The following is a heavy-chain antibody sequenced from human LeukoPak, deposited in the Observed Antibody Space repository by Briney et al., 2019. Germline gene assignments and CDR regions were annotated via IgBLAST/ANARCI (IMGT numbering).Heavy chain of an antibody. D-gene: IGHD4/OR15-4a*01. CDR1: GGSFGSYY. V-gene: IGHV4-59*01. Sequence: SETLSLTCTVSGGSFGSYYWSWIRQPPGKGLEWIGYINYSGTTNYNPSLKSRVSISVDTSKNQFSLKLSSVTAADTAVYYCARGTMVVGPWGQGTQVTVSS. CDR3: ARGTMVVGP. J-gene: IGHJ5*02. CDR2: INYSGTT.